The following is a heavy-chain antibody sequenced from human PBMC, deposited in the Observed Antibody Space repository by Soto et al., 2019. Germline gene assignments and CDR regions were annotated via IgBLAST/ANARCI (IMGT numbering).Heavy chain of an antibody. CDR2: ISYDGSNK. Sequence: QVQLVESGGGVVQPGRSLRLSCAASGFTFSSYGMHWVRQAPGKGLEWVAVISYDGSNKYYADSVKGRFTISRDNSKNTLYLQMNSLRAEDTAVYYCAKVSQDCISTSCYFDYWGQGTLVTVSS. J-gene: IGHJ4*02. V-gene: IGHV3-30*18. D-gene: IGHD2-2*01. CDR3: AKVSQDCISTSCYFDY. CDR1: GFTFSSYG.